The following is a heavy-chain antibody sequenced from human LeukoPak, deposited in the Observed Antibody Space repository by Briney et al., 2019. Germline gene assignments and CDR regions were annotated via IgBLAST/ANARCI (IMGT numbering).Heavy chain of an antibody. CDR3: ASWGAYYDFWSGYFRFDP. D-gene: IGHD3-3*01. J-gene: IGHJ5*02. Sequence: ASVKVSCKASEYTFTSYDINWVRQATGQGLEWMGWMNPNSGNTGYAQKFQGRVTMIRNTSISTAYMELSSLRSEDTAVYYCASWGAYYDFWSGYFRFDPWGQGTLVTVSS. CDR1: EYTFTSYD. CDR2: MNPNSGNT. V-gene: IGHV1-8*01.